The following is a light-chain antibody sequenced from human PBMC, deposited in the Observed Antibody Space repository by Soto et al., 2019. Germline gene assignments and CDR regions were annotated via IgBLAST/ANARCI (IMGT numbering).Light chain of an antibody. V-gene: IGKV1-12*01. CDR1: QGISTW. Sequence: DIQLTQSPSSLSAAGGDRATLTYRASQGISTWLAWYQQKPGKAPRLLIYTASRLQSGVPPRFSGSGSGTDFTLTINSLQPEDFATYYCQHTNNFHFTFGRGTRLEIK. J-gene: IGKJ5*01. CDR3: QHTNNFHFT. CDR2: TAS.